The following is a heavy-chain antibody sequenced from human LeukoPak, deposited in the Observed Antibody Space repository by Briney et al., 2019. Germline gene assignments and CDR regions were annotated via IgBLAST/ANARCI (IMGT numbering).Heavy chain of an antibody. CDR1: GFTFSSYA. CDR2: ISGSGGDT. J-gene: IGHJ4*02. CDR3: AKSIALTTYYFDY. Sequence: GGSLRLSCAASGFTFSSYAMSWVRQTPGKGLEWVSSISGSGGDTYYADSVKGRFTTSRDNSRNTLYLQMNSLRAEDTAVYYCAKSIALTTYYFDYWGQGALVTVLS. D-gene: IGHD4-17*01. V-gene: IGHV3-23*01.